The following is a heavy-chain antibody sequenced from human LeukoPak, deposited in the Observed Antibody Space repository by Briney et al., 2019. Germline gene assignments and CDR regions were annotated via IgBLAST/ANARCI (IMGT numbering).Heavy chain of an antibody. CDR1: GYSISSGYY. Sequence: SETLSLTCTVSGYSISSGYYWGWIRQPPGKWLEWIGSIYHSGSTYYNPSLKSRVTISVDTSKNQFSLKLSSVTAADTAVYYCARARAPSYSSSSLSAFDIWGQGTMVTVSS. CDR3: ARARAPSYSSSSLSAFDI. V-gene: IGHV4-38-2*02. D-gene: IGHD6-6*01. CDR2: IYHSGST. J-gene: IGHJ3*02.